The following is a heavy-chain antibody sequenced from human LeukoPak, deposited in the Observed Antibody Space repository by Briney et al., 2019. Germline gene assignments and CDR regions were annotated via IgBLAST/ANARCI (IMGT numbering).Heavy chain of an antibody. Sequence: PGRSLRLSCAAFGFPFGRYGMHWVRQTPGKGLEWVAVIWYDGSNKYYADSVKGRFIVSRDKSKNTLSLEMNSLRAEDTALYYCARDAQGLGVFRGPTLDYWGQETLVTVSS. CDR2: IWYDGSNK. J-gene: IGHJ4*02. CDR3: ARDAQGLGVFRGPTLDY. V-gene: IGHV3-33*01. CDR1: GFPFGRYG. D-gene: IGHD3-10*01.